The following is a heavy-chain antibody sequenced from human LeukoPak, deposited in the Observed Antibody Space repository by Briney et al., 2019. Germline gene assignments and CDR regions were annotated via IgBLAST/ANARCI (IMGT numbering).Heavy chain of an antibody. Sequence: SETLSLTCTVSGGSISSYYWSWIRQPPGKGLEWIGYIYYSGSTNYNPSLKSRVTISVDTSKNQFSLKLSSVTAADTAVYYCAGGGRLVTPKEYYQHWGQGTRVTVSS. V-gene: IGHV4-59*01. D-gene: IGHD4-23*01. J-gene: IGHJ1*01. CDR1: GGSISSYY. CDR3: AGGGRLVTPKEYYQH. CDR2: IYYSGST.